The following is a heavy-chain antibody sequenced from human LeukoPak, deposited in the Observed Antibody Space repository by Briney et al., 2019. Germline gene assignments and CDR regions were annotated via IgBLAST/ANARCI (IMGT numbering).Heavy chain of an antibody. Sequence: SETLSLTCTVSGGSISSSSYYWGWIRQPPGKGLEWIGSIYYSGSTYYNPSLKSRVTISVDTSKSQFSLKLSSVTAADTAVYYCARSGYYGSGSSNYYYYYYYMGVWGKGTTVTISS. D-gene: IGHD3-10*01. V-gene: IGHV4-39*07. CDR1: GGSISSSSYY. J-gene: IGHJ6*03. CDR3: ARSGYYGSGSSNYYYYYYYMGV. CDR2: IYYSGST.